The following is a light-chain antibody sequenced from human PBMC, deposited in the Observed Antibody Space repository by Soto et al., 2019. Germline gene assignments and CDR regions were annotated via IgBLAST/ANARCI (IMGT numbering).Light chain of an antibody. V-gene: IGKV3-11*01. CDR2: DAS. CDR3: QQRNNWPPIT. J-gene: IGKJ5*01. Sequence: EIVLTQSPATLSLSPGERATLSCRASQTVGTYLAWYQQKPGQAPRLLIYDASSRATGIPARFSGSGSGTDFTLTISSLDPEDSAVYYCQQRNNWPPITFGQGTRLEIK. CDR1: QTVGTY.